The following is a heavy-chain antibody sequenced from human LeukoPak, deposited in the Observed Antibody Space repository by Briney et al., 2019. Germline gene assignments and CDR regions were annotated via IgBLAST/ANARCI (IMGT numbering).Heavy chain of an antibody. CDR2: IKVDGSEK. D-gene: IGHD2-15*01. V-gene: IGHV3-7*01. CDR3: TRNGRSLDY. J-gene: IGHJ4*02. Sequence: AGGSLRLSCAASGFTFSGFWMSWVRQAPGKGLEWVVNIKVDGSEKNYVDSVRGRFTISRDNAKNSLYLQMNSLRAEDTAVYYCTRNGRSLDYWGQGTLVTVSS. CDR1: GFTFSGFW.